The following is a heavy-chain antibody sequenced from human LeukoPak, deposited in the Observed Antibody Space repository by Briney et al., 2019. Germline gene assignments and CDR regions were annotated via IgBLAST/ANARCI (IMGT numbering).Heavy chain of an antibody. V-gene: IGHV3-53*01. CDR2: TYSDGNT. D-gene: IGHD3-16*01. CDR1: GFTVSSNY. Sequence: GGSLRLSCAASGFTVSSNYMSWVRQAPGKGLEWVSLTYSDGNTYYADSVKGRFTISRDNSENSLCLQMNTLRAEDTAVYYCARGENGIGAAFHIWGQGTMVTVSS. CDR3: ARGENGIGAAFHI. J-gene: IGHJ3*02.